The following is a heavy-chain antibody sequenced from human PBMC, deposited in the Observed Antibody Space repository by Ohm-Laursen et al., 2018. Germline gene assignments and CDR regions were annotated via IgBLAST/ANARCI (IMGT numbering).Heavy chain of an antibody. D-gene: IGHD4-17*01. V-gene: IGHV3-53*01. CDR3: AKVLTGDNWYFDL. CDR1: GFIVSNNY. CDR2: IYAGGST. Sequence: SLRLSCSAPGFIVSNNYMSWVRQAPGKGLEWVSLIYAGGSTHYADSVKGRFTISRDNSKNMLYLQMNSLRAEDTALYYCAKVLTGDNWYFDLWGRGTLVTVSS. J-gene: IGHJ2*01.